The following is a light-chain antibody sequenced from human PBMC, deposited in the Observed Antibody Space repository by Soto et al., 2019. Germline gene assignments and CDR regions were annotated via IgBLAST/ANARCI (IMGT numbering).Light chain of an antibody. CDR1: SDYIGDYNY. J-gene: IGLJ1*01. CDR3: CSYTRGGTLI. Sequence: QSVRTQPASVSESPGQSITMAYIGTSDYIGDYNYVSWYQQHPGKVPKVIIYDVSNRPSGVSYRFSGTKSGNTASLTVSGLQAEDEADYYCCSYTRGGTLIFGTGTKVTVL. V-gene: IGLV2-14*01. CDR2: DVS.